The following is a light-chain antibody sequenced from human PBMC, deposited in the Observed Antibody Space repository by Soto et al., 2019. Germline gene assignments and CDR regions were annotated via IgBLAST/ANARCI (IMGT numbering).Light chain of an antibody. CDR2: EVS. Sequence: QSVLTQPPSASGSPGQSVTISCTGTNTDIGGHKYVSWYQHHPGKAPKLIIYEVSELPSGVPDRFSGSKSGNAASLTVSGLQADDEAVYYCSSYTGTNNFVLFGGGTKVTVL. J-gene: IGLJ2*01. V-gene: IGLV2-8*01. CDR1: NTDIGGHKY. CDR3: SSYTGTNNFVL.